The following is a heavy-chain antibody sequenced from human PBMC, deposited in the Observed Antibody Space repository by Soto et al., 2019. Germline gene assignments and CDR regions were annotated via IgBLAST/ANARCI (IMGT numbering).Heavy chain of an antibody. CDR3: ARAVYYGSGTPYYFDY. J-gene: IGHJ4*02. CDR1: GGSISSGGYS. CDR2: IYHSGST. D-gene: IGHD3-10*01. V-gene: IGHV4-30-2*01. Sequence: SETLSLTCAVSGGSISSGGYSWSWIRQPPGKGLEWIGYIYHSGSTYYNPSLKSRVTISVDRSKNKFSLKLSSVTAADTAVYYCARAVYYGSGTPYYFDYWGQGTLVTVSS.